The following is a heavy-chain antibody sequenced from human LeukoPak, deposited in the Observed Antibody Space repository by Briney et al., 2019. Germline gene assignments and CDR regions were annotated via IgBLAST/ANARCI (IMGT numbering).Heavy chain of an antibody. V-gene: IGHV3-23*05. J-gene: IGHJ4*02. CDR3: AKYEGATIPGWYNDF. CDR1: AFTFSDYA. CDR2: IDKTTYPT. D-gene: IGHD6-19*01. Sequence: QTGGSLRLSCAASAFTFSDYAMGWVRQAPGKGLEWVSTIDKTTYPTFYGDSVKGRFTISRDNSKNTLYLQMNSLRTEDTAVYFCAKYEGATIPGWYNDFWGQGILVTVSS.